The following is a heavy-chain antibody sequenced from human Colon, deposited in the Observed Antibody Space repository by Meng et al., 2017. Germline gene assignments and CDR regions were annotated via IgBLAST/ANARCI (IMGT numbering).Heavy chain of an antibody. J-gene: IGHJ4*02. CDR3: LRDVHRKLDY. CDR2: IKEDGGET. D-gene: IGHD1-1*01. Sequence: GGSLRLSCVVSGFTFNNYWMTWVRQAPGKGLEWVASIKEDGGETYYVDSVKGRFTISRDNAKNSLYLQMSSLRAEDTAVYYCLRDVHRKLDYWGQGTLVTVSS. V-gene: IGHV3-7*01. CDR1: GFTFNNYW.